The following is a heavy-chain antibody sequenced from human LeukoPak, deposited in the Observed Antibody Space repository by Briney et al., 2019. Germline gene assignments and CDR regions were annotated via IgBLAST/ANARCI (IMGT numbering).Heavy chain of an antibody. J-gene: IGHJ4*02. CDR1: VFSFSSYA. Sequence: GGSLRLSCAASVFSFSSYAMSWVRQAPRKGVGWVSAISGSGSSTYYADSVQGRFTISRDNSKNTLYLQMNSLRAEDTAVYYCAKHYYDSSGSPRREVDYWGQGTLVTVSS. CDR3: AKHYYDSSGSPRREVDY. V-gene: IGHV3-23*01. CDR2: ISGSGSST. D-gene: IGHD3-22*01.